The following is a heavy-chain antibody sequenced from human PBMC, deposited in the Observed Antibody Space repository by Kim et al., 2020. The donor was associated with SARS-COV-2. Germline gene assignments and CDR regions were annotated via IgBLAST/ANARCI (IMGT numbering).Heavy chain of an antibody. CDR2: ISGSGDRT. CDR3: AKHGGDC. V-gene: IGHV3-23*01. CDR1: GFTFGNYA. D-gene: IGHD3-10*01. Sequence: GGSLRLSCVASGFTFGNYAMNWVRQGPGKGLEWVSAISGSGDRTYYADSVKGRFTISRDNSRNTLYLQMNTLSAEDTALYYCAKHGGDCWGQGTLVTVSS. J-gene: IGHJ4*02.